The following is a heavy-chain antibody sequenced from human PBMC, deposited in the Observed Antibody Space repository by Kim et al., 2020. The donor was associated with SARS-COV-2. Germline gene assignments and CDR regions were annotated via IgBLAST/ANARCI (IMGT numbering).Heavy chain of an antibody. CDR1: GYTFSDYY. CDR2: INCNRGAT. J-gene: IGHJ5*02. Sequence: ASVKVSCKASGYTFSDYYLHWVRQAPGQGLEWMGWINCNRGATTYAQKFQGRVSLTRDTSSSTAYMELSSLRNDDTAIYYCARDKARADNWFGPWGQGTLVTVSS. CDR3: ARDKARADNWFGP. V-gene: IGHV1-2*02.